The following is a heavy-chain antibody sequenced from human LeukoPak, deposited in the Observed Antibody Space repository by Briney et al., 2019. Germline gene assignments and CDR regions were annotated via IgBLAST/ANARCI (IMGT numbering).Heavy chain of an antibody. Sequence: PGGSLRLSCVASGFTFNNFQMNWVRQAPGKGLEWIAYIDRSGGTAYYADSVKRRFTISGDNAKNSLYLQMDSLTGEDTAVYYCARDGTTDRYNWFDSWGQGTLVTVSS. CDR1: GFTFNNFQ. J-gene: IGHJ5*01. CDR3: ARDGTTDRYNWFDS. CDR2: IDRSGGTA. D-gene: IGHD1-7*01. V-gene: IGHV3-48*03.